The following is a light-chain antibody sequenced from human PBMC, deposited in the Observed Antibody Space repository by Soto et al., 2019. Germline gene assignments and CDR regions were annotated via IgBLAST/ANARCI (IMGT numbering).Light chain of an antibody. J-gene: IGKJ1*01. Sequence: EVMMTQFPDTVSLTPGATVTLSCGASQSVRTNLAWYQQRPGQAPRLLLHGASTRATGIPARSSCSGCGTESNLTISSLNSEDFAVDHCHHYNNWPRTWTFGQGTKVDIK. CDR2: GAS. V-gene: IGKV3-15*01. CDR3: HHYNNWPRTWT. CDR1: QSVRTN.